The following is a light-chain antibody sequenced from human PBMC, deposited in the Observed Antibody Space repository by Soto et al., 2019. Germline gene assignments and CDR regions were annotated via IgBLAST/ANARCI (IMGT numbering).Light chain of an antibody. CDR3: QQYYITPWT. V-gene: IGKV4-1*01. J-gene: IGKJ1*01. CDR2: WAS. Sequence: DIVMTQTTDSLAVSLGERATINCKSSQSVLYSSNNKNYLAWYQQKPGQPPKLLIYWASTRESGVPDRFSGSGSGTDFTLTISSLQAEDVAVYYCQQYYITPWTFGQGTNVDI. CDR1: QSVLYSSNNKNY.